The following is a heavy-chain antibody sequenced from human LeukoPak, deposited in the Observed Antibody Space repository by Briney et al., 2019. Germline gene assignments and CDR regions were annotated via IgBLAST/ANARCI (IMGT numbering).Heavy chain of an antibody. D-gene: IGHD6-19*01. J-gene: IGHJ2*01. Sequence: PSETLSLTCTVSGGSISSYYWSWIRQPAGKGLEWIGRIYTSGRTNYNPSLKSRVTMSVDTSKNQFSLKLSSVTAADTAVYYCARVGYSSGWYFDLWGRGTLVTVSS. CDR3: ARVGYSSGWYFDL. CDR1: GGSISSYY. V-gene: IGHV4-4*07. CDR2: IYTSGRT.